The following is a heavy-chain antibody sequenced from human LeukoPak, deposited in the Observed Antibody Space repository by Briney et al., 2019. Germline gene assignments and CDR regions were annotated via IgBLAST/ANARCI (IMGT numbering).Heavy chain of an antibody. D-gene: IGHD5-18*01. Sequence: PSETLSLTCTVSNGSITNYYWSWIRQPPGRRLEWIGYINYSGSTNYNPSLKSRVTILVDTSKNQFSLKLTSVTSADTAVYYCARVGPQEQLWPQSHDNWGQGTLVTVSS. J-gene: IGHJ4*02. V-gene: IGHV4-59*01. CDR3: ARVGPQEQLWPQSHDN. CDR1: NGSITNYY. CDR2: INYSGST.